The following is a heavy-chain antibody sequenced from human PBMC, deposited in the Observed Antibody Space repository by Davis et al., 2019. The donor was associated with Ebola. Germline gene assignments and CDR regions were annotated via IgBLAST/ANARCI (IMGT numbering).Heavy chain of an antibody. CDR3: ARDYYGSGSYYPPGY. D-gene: IGHD3-10*01. Sequence: AASVKVSCKASGYSFTGNYIHWVRQAPGQGLEWMGWINPNSGGTNYAQKFQGRVTMTRDTSISTAYMELNRLTSDDTAVYYCARDYYGSGSYYPPGYWGQGTLVTVSS. CDR1: GYSFTGNY. J-gene: IGHJ4*02. V-gene: IGHV1-2*02. CDR2: INPNSGGT.